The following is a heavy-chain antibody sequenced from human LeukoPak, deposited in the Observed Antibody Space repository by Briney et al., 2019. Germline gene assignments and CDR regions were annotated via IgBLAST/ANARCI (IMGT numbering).Heavy chain of an antibody. CDR2: ISSSSTI. CDR1: GFTFSSYS. J-gene: IGHJ6*02. Sequence: PGGSLRLSYAASGFTFSSYSMNWVRQAPGKGLEWVSYISSSSTIYYADSVKGRFTISRDNAKNSLYLQMNSLRAEDTAVYYCARDRTLRPRDYYYGMDVWGQGTTVTVSS. V-gene: IGHV3-48*01. D-gene: IGHD1-14*01. CDR3: ARDRTLRPRDYYYGMDV.